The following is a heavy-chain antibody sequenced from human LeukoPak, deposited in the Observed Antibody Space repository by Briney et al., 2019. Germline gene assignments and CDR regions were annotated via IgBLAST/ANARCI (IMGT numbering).Heavy chain of an antibody. V-gene: IGHV4-39*07. CDR2: IYYSGST. Sequence: PSETLSLTCTVSGGSISSSSYYWGWIRQPPGKGLEWIGNIYYSGSTYYNPSLKSRITISVDTSKNQFSLKLNSVTAADTAVYYCARSDRYYYDSSGYYGDAFDIWGQGTMVTVSS. CDR1: GGSISSSSYY. D-gene: IGHD3-22*01. CDR3: ARSDRYYYDSSGYYGDAFDI. J-gene: IGHJ3*02.